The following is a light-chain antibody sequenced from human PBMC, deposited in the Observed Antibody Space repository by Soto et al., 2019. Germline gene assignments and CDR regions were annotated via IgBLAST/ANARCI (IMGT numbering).Light chain of an antibody. Sequence: TQSPATLSLSPGERATLSCRASQSISSWLAWYLQKPGKAPKLLIYKASTLQDGVPSRFSGSGSGTEFTLTISSLQPDDFATYYCQQYSSYSPYTFGQGTKLEIK. CDR1: QSISSW. V-gene: IGKV1-5*03. CDR2: KAS. J-gene: IGKJ2*01. CDR3: QQYSSYSPYT.